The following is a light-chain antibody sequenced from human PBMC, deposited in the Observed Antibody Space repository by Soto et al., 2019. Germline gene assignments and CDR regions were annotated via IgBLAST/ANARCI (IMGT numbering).Light chain of an antibody. CDR3: QQTYSVPVT. V-gene: IGKV1-39*01. CDR2: AAS. Sequence: DIPMTQSPSSLSASVGDRVIVTCRASQTISNYLNWYQQKPGKAPQLLIFAASSLQSGVPSRFSGGGSGTTFTLTISGLQPEDFAVYYCQQTYSVPVTFGGGTKVEIK. J-gene: IGKJ4*01. CDR1: QTISNY.